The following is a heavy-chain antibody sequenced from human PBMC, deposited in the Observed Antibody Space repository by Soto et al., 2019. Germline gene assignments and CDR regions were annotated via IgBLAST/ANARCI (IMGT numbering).Heavy chain of an antibody. V-gene: IGHV4-31*03. Sequence: PSETLSLTCTVSGGSISSGGYYWSWIRQHPGKGLEWIGYIYYSGSTYYKPSLKSRVTISVDTSKNQFSLKLSSVTAADTAVYYCARDRVGFGAYYYYYGMDVWGQGTTVTVSS. CDR3: ARDRVGFGAYYYYYGMDV. J-gene: IGHJ6*02. CDR2: IYYSGST. D-gene: IGHD3-10*01. CDR1: GGSISSGGYY.